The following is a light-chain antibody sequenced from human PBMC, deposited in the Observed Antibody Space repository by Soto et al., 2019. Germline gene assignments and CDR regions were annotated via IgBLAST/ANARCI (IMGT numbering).Light chain of an antibody. CDR1: QDIRNY. CDR2: DAS. CDR3: QQYDNLPIT. J-gene: IGKJ5*01. V-gene: IGKV1-33*01. Sequence: DIQMTQSPSSLSASEGDRVSIRCQASQDIRNYLNWYQQKPGKAPKLLIYDASNLETGVQSRFSGSGSGTHFDLTISSLQPEDIATYYCQQYDNLPITFGQGTRLEI.